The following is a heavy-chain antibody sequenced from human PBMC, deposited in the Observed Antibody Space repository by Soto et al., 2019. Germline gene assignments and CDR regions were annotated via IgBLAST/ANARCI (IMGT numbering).Heavy chain of an antibody. CDR2: IIPIFGIK. CDR3: AKEAGDH. J-gene: IGHJ4*02. CDR1: GGTFNTYA. D-gene: IGHD3-10*01. V-gene: IGHV1-69*01. Sequence: QMQLVQSGAEVKERGSSVKISCKTSGGTFNTYALTWVRQAPGQGLEWIGGIIPIFGIKNVAQSFQGRVTINADESLTTAYMEMTSLRSDDTAVYYCAKEAGDHWGQGTLVTVSS.